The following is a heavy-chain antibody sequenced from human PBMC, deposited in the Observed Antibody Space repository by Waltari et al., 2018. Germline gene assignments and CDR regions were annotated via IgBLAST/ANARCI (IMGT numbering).Heavy chain of an antibody. Sequence: EVQLVESGGGLVQPGGSLRLSCAASGFTFSSYSMNWVRQAPGKGLEWVSYIISSSSTIYYADSVKGRFTISRDNAKNSLYLQMNSLRAEDTAVYYCARDEMKQWLVPGYWGQGTLVTVSS. CDR1: GFTFSSYS. CDR3: ARDEMKQWLVPGY. V-gene: IGHV3-48*01. D-gene: IGHD6-19*01. CDR2: IISSSSTI. J-gene: IGHJ4*02.